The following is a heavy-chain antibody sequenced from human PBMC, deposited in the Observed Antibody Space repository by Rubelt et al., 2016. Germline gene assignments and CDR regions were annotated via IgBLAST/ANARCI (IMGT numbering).Heavy chain of an antibody. CDR1: GFTFSSYA. CDR2: RTNGGGNT. V-gene: IGHV3-23*01. CDR3: AKCRGTNSGTGFDP. Sequence: EVKLLESGGGLVKPGGSLRLSCAASGFTFSSYAMRWVRHAPGEGLEWGQGRTNGGGNTYYDATVQGRLSISRDNAKNTFYLQRSSLRAEETAIYYCAKCRGTNSGTGFDPWGQGTLVTVSS. D-gene: IGHD4/OR15-4a*01. J-gene: IGHJ5*02.